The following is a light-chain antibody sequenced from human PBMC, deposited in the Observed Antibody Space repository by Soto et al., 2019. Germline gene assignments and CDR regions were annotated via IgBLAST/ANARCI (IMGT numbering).Light chain of an antibody. J-gene: IGKJ4*01. Sequence: DIQMTQSPSSVSASAGDSITISCRASQDISSWLAWYQQKPGRAPNLLIYNASTLETGVPSRFSGSGSGTDFTLTISNLQSEDFATYYCQQVDSFPLTFGGGTKVEIK. V-gene: IGKV1D-12*01. CDR3: QQVDSFPLT. CDR2: NAS. CDR1: QDISSW.